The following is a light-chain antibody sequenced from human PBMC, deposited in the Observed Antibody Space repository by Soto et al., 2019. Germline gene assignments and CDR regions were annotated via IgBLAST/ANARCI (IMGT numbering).Light chain of an antibody. CDR3: TSYAGSNIWV. J-gene: IGLJ3*02. Sequence: QSALTQPPSASGSPGQSITISCTGTRSDVGAYNYVSWYQQYPGKAPKLMIYEVTKRPSGVPDRFSGSKSGKTASLTVSGLQPEDEADYYCTSYAGSNIWVFGGWTQLTVL. CDR1: RSDVGAYNY. V-gene: IGLV2-8*01. CDR2: EVT.